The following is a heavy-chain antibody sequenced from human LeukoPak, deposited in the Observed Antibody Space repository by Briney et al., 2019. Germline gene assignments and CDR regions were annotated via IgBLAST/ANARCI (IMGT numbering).Heavy chain of an antibody. CDR1: GYTFTSYY. CDR3: ARVCHFDWPVGCFDY. Sequence: GASVKVSCKASGYTFTSYYMHWVRQAPGQGLEWMGIINPSGGSTSYAQKFQGRVTMTRDTSKNQFSLKLSSVTAADTAVYYCARVCHFDWPVGCFDYWGQGTLVTVSS. D-gene: IGHD3-9*01. CDR2: INPSGGST. J-gene: IGHJ4*02. V-gene: IGHV1-46*01.